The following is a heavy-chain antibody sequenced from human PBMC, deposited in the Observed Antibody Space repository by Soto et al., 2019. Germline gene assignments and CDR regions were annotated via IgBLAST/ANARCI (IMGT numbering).Heavy chain of an antibody. D-gene: IGHD2-15*01. CDR1: GGSISSGGYY. J-gene: IGHJ3*02. Sequence: SETLSLTCTVSGGSISSGGYYWSWIRQHLGKGLEWIGYIYYSGSTYYNPSLKSRVTISVDTSKNQFSLKLSSVTAADTAVYYCARVGRRRYCSGGSCPRGGAFDIWGQGTMVTVSS. CDR3: ARVGRRRYCSGGSCPRGGAFDI. V-gene: IGHV4-31*03. CDR2: IYYSGST.